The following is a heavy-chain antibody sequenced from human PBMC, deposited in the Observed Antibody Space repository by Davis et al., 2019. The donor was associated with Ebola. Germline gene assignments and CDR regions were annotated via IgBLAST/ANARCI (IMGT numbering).Heavy chain of an antibody. CDR3: ARGVAGRVRGVPWAMDV. CDR2: ISHDGRNI. V-gene: IGHV3-30*03. Sequence: GGSLRLSCAASGFTFGNYGMNWVRQAPGKGLEWIAFISHDGRNIPYADSVKGRFTISRENAKKSLYLQMNSLGAGDTAVYYCARGVAGRVRGVPWAMDVWGQGTTVTVSS. D-gene: IGHD3-10*01. CDR1: GFTFGNYG. J-gene: IGHJ6*02.